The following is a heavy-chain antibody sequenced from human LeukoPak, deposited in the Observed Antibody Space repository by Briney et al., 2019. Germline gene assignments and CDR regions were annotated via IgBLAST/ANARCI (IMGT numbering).Heavy chain of an antibody. V-gene: IGHV3-13*01. D-gene: IGHD5-12*01. CDR2: IGTAGDT. CDR3: ARDRSRDSGLDY. Sequence: GGSLRLSCAASGFTFSSYDMHWVRQATGKGLEWVSAIGTAGDTYYPGSVKGRFTISRENAKNSLYLQMNSLRAGDTAVYYCARDRSRDSGLDYWGQGTLVTVSS. J-gene: IGHJ4*02. CDR1: GFTFSSYD.